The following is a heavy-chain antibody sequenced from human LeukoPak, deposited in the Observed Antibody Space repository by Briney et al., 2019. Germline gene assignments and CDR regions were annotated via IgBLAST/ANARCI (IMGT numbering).Heavy chain of an antibody. CDR1: GFTFSSYA. D-gene: IGHD5-24*01. V-gene: IGHV3-23*01. CDR3: AKDPAFDGYNLELFD. Sequence: GGSLRLSCAASGFTFSSYAMSWVRQAPGKGLEWVSAISGSGGSAYYADSVKGRFTISRDNSKNTLYLQMNSLRAEDTAVYYCAKDPAFDGYNLELFDWGQGTLVTVSS. CDR2: ISGSGGSA. J-gene: IGHJ4*02.